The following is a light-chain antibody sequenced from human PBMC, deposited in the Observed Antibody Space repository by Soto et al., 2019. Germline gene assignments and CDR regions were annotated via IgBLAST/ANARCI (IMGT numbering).Light chain of an antibody. CDR3: QQYDGYSPGT. V-gene: IGKV1-5*01. J-gene: IGKJ1*01. CDR2: DGS. Sequence: DIQMTQSPSTLSASVGDRVTITCRASQPISKSLAWYQQKPGKAPKLLIYDGSSLESGVPSRFSGSGSGTQFSLTISGLQPDDFATYYCQQYDGYSPGTFGQGTKVDI. CDR1: QPISKS.